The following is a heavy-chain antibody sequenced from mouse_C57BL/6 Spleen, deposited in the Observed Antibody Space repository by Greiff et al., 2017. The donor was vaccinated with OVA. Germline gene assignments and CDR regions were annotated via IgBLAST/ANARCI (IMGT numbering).Heavy chain of an antibody. D-gene: IGHD3-2*02. J-gene: IGHJ2*01. CDR2: ISGGGGNT. V-gene: IGHV5-9*01. CDR3: ARHGSSGWTYYFDY. Sequence: EVHLVESGGGLVKPGGSLKLSCAASGFTFSSYTMSWVRQTPEKRLEWVATISGGGGNTYYPDSVKGRFTISRDNAKNTLYLQMSSLRSEDTALYYCARHGSSGWTYYFDYWGQGTTLTVSS. CDR1: GFTFSSYT.